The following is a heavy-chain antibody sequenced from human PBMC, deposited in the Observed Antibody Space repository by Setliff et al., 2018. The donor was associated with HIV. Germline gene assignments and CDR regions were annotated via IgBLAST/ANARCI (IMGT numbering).Heavy chain of an antibody. V-gene: IGHV1-24*01. CDR2: INPNSGGT. J-gene: IGHJ1*01. Sequence: GASVKVSCKISGYTLTELSIHWVRQAPGQGLEWMGWINPNSGGTNYAQKFQGRLTMTEDTSTDTAYMELSSLRSDDTAMYYCATDPGYSSTWYSESFQHWGQGTVVTVSS. CDR1: GYTLTELS. D-gene: IGHD6-13*01. CDR3: ATDPGYSSTWYSESFQH.